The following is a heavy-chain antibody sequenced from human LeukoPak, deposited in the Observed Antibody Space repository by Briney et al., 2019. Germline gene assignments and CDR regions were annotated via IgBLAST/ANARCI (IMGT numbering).Heavy chain of an antibody. CDR2: IWYDGSNK. V-gene: IGHV3-33*01. D-gene: IGHD1-26*01. CDR3: ARDGARENDAFDI. Sequence: PGGSLRLSCAASGFAFSSYGMHWVRQAPGKGLEWVAVIWYDGSNKYYADSVKGRFTISRDNSKNTLYLQMNSLRAEDTAVYYCARDGARENDAFDIWGQGTMVTVSS. J-gene: IGHJ3*02. CDR1: GFAFSSYG.